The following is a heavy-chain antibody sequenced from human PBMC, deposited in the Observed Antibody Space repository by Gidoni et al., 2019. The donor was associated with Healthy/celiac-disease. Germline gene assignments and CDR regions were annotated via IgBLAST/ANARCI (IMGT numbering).Heavy chain of an antibody. V-gene: IGHV1-69*01. D-gene: IGHD5-12*01. Sequence: MGGIIPIFGTANYAQKFQGRVTITADESTSTAYMELSSLRSEDTAVYYCARDGSDGYNSWLTYYWGQGTLVTVSS. CDR2: IIPIFGTA. J-gene: IGHJ4*02. CDR3: ARDGSDGYNSWLTYY.